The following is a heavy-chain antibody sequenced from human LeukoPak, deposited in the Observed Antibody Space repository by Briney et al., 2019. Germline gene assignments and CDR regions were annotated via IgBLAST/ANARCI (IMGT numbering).Heavy chain of an antibody. CDR1: GYTFTSYG. V-gene: IGHV1-18*04. Sequence: ASVKVSCKASGYTFTSYGISWVRQAPGQGLEWMGWISAYNGNTSYAQKLQGRVTMTTDTSTSTAYMELRSLRSDDTAVYYCARAGRYSYGWYYYGMDVWGKGTTVTVSS. CDR3: ARAGRYSYGWYYYGMDV. CDR2: ISAYNGNT. J-gene: IGHJ6*04. D-gene: IGHD5-18*01.